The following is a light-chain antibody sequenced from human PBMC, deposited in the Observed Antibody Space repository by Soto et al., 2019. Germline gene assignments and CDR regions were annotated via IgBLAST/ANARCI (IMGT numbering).Light chain of an antibody. J-gene: IGLJ1*01. CDR2: EGT. CDR1: SWDIGSYNR. CDR3: CSYAGRRTYL. V-gene: IGLV2-23*01. Sequence: QSALTPPAHVSGHPGQSIVIAWNGSSWDIGSYNRVSGYQQYQGKAPKVKIFEGTKRPSGVSDRLSGSKSGNTASLTISGLQTEYEADYYCCSYAGRRTYLFGTGTKLTVL.